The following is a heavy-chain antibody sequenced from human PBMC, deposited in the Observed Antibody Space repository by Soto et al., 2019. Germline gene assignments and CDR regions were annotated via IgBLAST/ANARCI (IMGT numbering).Heavy chain of an antibody. V-gene: IGHV3-21*01. CDR2: ISSSSSYI. J-gene: IGHJ6*02. D-gene: IGHD3-3*01. CDR1: GFTFSSYS. Sequence: EVQLVESGGGLVKPGGSLRLSCAASGFTFSSYSMNWVRQAPGKGLKWVSSISSSSSYIYYADSVKGRFTISRDNAKNSLYLQMNSLRAEDTAVYYCARDHAYYDFWSGYQVYYYYGMDVWGQGTMVTVSS. CDR3: ARDHAYYDFWSGYQVYYYYGMDV.